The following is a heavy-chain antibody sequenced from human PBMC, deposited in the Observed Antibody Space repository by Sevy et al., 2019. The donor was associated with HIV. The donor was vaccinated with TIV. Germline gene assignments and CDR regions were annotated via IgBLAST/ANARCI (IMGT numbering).Heavy chain of an antibody. V-gene: IGHV3-74*01. D-gene: IGHD3-3*01. Sequence: GGSLRLSCAVSGFTFSSHWMFWVRQAPGKGLVWVSHINSHGTITNYADSVKGRFAISRDNTKNTIYLQMNSLIAEDTAVYYCARGQLLQFLEWPSYGLDVWGQGTTVTVSS. CDR3: ARGQLLQFLEWPSYGLDV. CDR1: GFTFSSHW. J-gene: IGHJ6*02. CDR2: INSHGTIT.